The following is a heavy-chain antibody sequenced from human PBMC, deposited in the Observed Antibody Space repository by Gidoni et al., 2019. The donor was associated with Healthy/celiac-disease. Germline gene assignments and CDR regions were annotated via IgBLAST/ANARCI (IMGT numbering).Heavy chain of an antibody. J-gene: IGHJ6*03. D-gene: IGHD3-10*01. CDR2: ISYDGSNK. Sequence: QVQLVESGGGVVQPGRSLRLSCAASGFTFSSYGMHWVRQAPGKGLEWVAVISYDGSNKYYADSVKGRFTISRDNSKNTLYLQMNSLRAEDTAVYYCAKDVSDGSGSYPMDVWGKGTTVTVSS. V-gene: IGHV3-30*18. CDR1: GFTFSSYG. CDR3: AKDVSDGSGSYPMDV.